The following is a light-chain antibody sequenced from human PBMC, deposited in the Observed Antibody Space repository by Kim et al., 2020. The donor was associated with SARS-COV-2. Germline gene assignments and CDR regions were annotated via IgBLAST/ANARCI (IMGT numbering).Light chain of an antibody. Sequence: ALGQTVRITCQGDSLRSYYASWYQQKPGQAPVLVIYGKNNRPSGIPDRFSGSSSGNTASLTITGAQAEDEADYYCNSRDSSGNSVVFGGGTKVTVL. CDR3: NSRDSSGNSVV. V-gene: IGLV3-19*01. CDR1: SLRSYY. J-gene: IGLJ2*01. CDR2: GKN.